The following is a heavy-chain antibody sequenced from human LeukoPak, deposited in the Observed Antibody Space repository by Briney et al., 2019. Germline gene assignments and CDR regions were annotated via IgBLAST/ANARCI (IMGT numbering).Heavy chain of an antibody. V-gene: IGHV4-39*07. CDR1: GGSISSSTYY. D-gene: IGHD6-13*01. Sequence: PSETLSLTCTVSGGSISSSTYYWGWIRQPPGEGLEWIGSIYYSGTTYYNPSLKSRVTISVDTSKNQFSLKLSSVTAADTAVYYCARSISLSSSWSHYFDYWGQGTLVTVSS. CDR2: IYYSGTT. J-gene: IGHJ4*02. CDR3: ARSISLSSSWSHYFDY.